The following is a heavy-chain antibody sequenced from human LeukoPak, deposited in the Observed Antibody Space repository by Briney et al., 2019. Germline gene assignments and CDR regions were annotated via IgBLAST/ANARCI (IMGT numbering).Heavy chain of an antibody. CDR2: IYSGGST. J-gene: IGHJ4*02. V-gene: IGHV3-66*02. D-gene: IGHD5-12*01. CDR3: ARDSPIVATTFDY. Sequence: PGGSLRLSCAASGFTVNSNYMSWVRQAPGKGLEWVSVIYSGGSTYYADSVKGRFTISRDNSKNTLYLQMNSLRAEDTAVYYCARDSPIVATTFDYWGQGTLVTVSS. CDR1: GFTVNSNY.